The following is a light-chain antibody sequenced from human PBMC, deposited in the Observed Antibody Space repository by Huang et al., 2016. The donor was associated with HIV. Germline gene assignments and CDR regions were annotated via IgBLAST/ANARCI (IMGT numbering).Light chain of an antibody. J-gene: IGKJ2*01. CDR2: DAS. CDR3: QQYDNLPYT. Sequence: DIQMTQSPSSLSASVGDRVTITCQASQDMSNYLNWYQQKPVKPPKLLLYDASNLETGVPSRFSGSGSGTDFTFTISSVQPEDSATYYCQQYDNLPYTFGQGTKLEIK. V-gene: IGKV1-33*01. CDR1: QDMSNY.